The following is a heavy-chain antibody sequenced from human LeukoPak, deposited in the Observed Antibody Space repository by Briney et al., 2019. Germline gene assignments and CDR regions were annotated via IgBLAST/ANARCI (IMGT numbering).Heavy chain of an antibody. J-gene: IGHJ6*03. CDR2: INPNSGGT. CDR3: ARAIAAAGQYYYHYMDV. Sequence: ASVTVSCKASGYTFTDYYMHWVRQAPGQGLEWMGWINPNSGGTNYAQKFQGRVTMTRDTSISTAYMELSRLRSDDTAVYYCARAIAAAGQYYYHYMDVWGKGTTVTVSS. D-gene: IGHD6-13*01. CDR1: GYTFTDYY. V-gene: IGHV1-2*02.